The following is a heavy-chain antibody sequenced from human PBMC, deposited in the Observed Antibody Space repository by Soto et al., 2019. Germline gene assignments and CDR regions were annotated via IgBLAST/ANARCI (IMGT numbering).Heavy chain of an antibody. CDR1: GFTFSSYA. CDR2: ISGSGGST. Sequence: GGSLRLSCAASGFTFSSYAMSWVRQAPGKGLEWVSAISGSGGSTYYADSVKGRFTISRDNSKNTLYLQMNSLRAEDTAVYYCARAFGPITIVRGVMRAYYWGQGTLVTVSS. V-gene: IGHV3-23*01. D-gene: IGHD3-10*01. J-gene: IGHJ4*02. CDR3: ARAFGPITIVRGVMRAYY.